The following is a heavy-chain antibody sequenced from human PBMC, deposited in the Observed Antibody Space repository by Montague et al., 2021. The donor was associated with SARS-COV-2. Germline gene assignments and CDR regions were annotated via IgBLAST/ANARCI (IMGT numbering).Heavy chain of an antibody. CDR1: GFSFSSSA. V-gene: IGHV3-33*06. CDR3: AKEDDWTFDFDF. D-gene: IGHD1-1*01. CDR2: IRSDGSHI. J-gene: IGHJ4*02. Sequence: SLRLSCAASGFSFSSSAMHWVRQAPGKGLEWVTVIRSDGSHISYVDSARGRFTVFSDNSNNILYLQMDSLKVDDTAVYYCAKEDDWTFDFDFWGQGTLVTVSS.